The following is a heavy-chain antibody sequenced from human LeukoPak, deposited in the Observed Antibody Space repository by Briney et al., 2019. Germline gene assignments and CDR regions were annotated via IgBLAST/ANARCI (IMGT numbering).Heavy chain of an antibody. CDR1: GGSISSYY. J-gene: IGHJ3*02. Sequence: NPSETLSLTCTVSGGSISSYYWSWLRQPPGKGLEGLGYIYYSGSTNYNPSLKSRVTISVDTSKNQFSLKLSSVTAADTAVYYCARDLAAAAGTRVGTFDIWGQGTMVTVSS. D-gene: IGHD6-13*01. CDR3: ARDLAAAAGTRVGTFDI. CDR2: IYYSGST. V-gene: IGHV4-59*01.